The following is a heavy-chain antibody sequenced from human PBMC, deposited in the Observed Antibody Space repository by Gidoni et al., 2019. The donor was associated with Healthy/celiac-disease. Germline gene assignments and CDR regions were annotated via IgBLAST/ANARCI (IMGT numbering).Heavy chain of an antibody. V-gene: IGHV3-30*04. D-gene: IGHD3-10*01. Sequence: QVQLVESGGGVVQPGRSLGLSCAASGFTFSSYAMHWVRQAPGKGLEWVAVISYDGSNKYYADSVKGRFTISRDNSKNTLYLQMNSLRAEDTAVYYCAREEITMVRGVIIVYGMDVWGQGTTVTVSS. CDR2: ISYDGSNK. J-gene: IGHJ6*02. CDR3: AREEITMVRGVIIVYGMDV. CDR1: GFTFSSYA.